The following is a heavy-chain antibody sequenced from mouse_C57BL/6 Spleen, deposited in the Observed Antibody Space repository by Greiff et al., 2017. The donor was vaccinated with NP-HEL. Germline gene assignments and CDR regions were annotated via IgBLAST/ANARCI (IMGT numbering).Heavy chain of an antibody. CDR3: ARSRYEGAMDY. V-gene: IGHV1-82*01. J-gene: IGHJ4*01. CDR1: GYAFSSSW. CDR2: IYPGDGDT. D-gene: IGHD2-3*01. Sequence: QVQLQQSGPELVKPGASVKISCKASGYAFSSSWMNWVKHRPGKGLEWIGRIYPGDGDTNYNGKFKGKATLTADKSSSTAYMQLSSLTSEDSAVYFCARSRYEGAMDYWGQGTSVTVSS.